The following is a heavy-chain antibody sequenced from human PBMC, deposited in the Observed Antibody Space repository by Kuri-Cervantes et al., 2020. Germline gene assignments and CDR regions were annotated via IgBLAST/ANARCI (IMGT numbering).Heavy chain of an antibody. CDR1: GFTFSSYG. CDR3: ARESSSPGKYYYYYGMDV. CDR2: ISYDGSNK. J-gene: IGHJ6*02. V-gene: IGHV3-30*03. Sequence: GESLKISRAASGFTFSSYGMHWVRQAPGKGLEWVAVISYDGSNKYYADSVKGRFTISRDNSKNTLYLQMNSLRAEDTAVYYCARESSSPGKYYYYYGMDVWGQGTTVTVSS. D-gene: IGHD6-13*01.